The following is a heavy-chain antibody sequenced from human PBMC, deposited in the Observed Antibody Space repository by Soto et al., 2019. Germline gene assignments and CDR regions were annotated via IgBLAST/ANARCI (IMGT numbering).Heavy chain of an antibody. D-gene: IGHD6-6*01. V-gene: IGHV3-30*18. CDR3: AKVSAQLVHYFYFHYMDV. Sequence: GGSLRLSCAASGFTFSTYGMHWVRQAPGKGLEWVAVISYDGNNKYYADSVKGRFTISRDNSKNTLYLQMNSLRPEDTAVYYCAKVSAQLVHYFYFHYMDVWGRGTTVTVSS. J-gene: IGHJ6*03. CDR2: ISYDGNNK. CDR1: GFTFSTYG.